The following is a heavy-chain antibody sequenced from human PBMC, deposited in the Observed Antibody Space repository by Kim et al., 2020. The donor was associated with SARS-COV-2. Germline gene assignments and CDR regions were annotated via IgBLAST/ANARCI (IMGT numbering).Heavy chain of an antibody. CDR2: ISSSSSYI. J-gene: IGHJ4*02. CDR3: ARIEGEHSSSTEDY. Sequence: GGSLRLSCAASGFTFSSYSMNWVRQAPGKGLEWVSSISSSSSYIYYEDSVKGRFTISRDNAKNSLYLQMNSLRAEDTAVYYCARIEGEHSSSTEDYWRQGTLVTLSS. CDR1: GFTFSSYS. D-gene: IGHD6-13*01. V-gene: IGHV3-21*01.